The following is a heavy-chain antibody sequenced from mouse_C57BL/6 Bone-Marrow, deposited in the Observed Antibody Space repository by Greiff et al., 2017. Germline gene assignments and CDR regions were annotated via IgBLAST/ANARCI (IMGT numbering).Heavy chain of an antibody. Sequence: VQLVESGPGLVQPSQSLSITCTVSGFSLTSYGVHWVRQSPGKGLEWLGVIWSGGSTDYNAAFISRLSISKDNSKSKVFFKMNSLQADDTAIYCWSRYGSSYSAMGDWGQGPSVTVSS. CDR1: GFSLTSYG. D-gene: IGHD1-1*01. CDR2: IWSGGST. J-gene: IGHJ4*01. CDR3: SRYGSSYSAMGD. V-gene: IGHV2-2*01.